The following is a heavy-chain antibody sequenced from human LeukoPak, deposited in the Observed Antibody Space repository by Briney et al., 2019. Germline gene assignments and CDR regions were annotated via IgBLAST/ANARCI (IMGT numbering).Heavy chain of an antibody. J-gene: IGHJ6*04. V-gene: IGHV1-24*01. CDR1: GCTLTELS. CDR2: FDPEDGET. CDR3: ATAGGLGFREQQLAEADYYYYGMDV. Sequence: ASVKVSCKVSGCTLTELSMHWVRQAPGKGLEWMGGFDPEDGETIYAQKFQGRVTMTEDTSTDTAYMELSSLRSEDTAVYYCATAGGLGFREQQLAEADYYYYGMDVWGKGTTVTVSS. D-gene: IGHD6-13*01.